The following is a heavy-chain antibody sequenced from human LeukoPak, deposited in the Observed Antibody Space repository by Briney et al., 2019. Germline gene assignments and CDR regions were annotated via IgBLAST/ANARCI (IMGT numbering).Heavy chain of an antibody. Sequence: GGSLRLSCAASGFTFSSYGMHWVRQAPGKGLEWVAVIWYDGSNKYYADSVKGRFTISRDNSKNTLYLQMNSLRAEGTAVYYCAKDAALHIAAAGIHYWGQGTLVTVSS. J-gene: IGHJ4*02. CDR2: IWYDGSNK. V-gene: IGHV3-33*06. CDR1: GFTFSSYG. CDR3: AKDAALHIAAAGIHY. D-gene: IGHD6-13*01.